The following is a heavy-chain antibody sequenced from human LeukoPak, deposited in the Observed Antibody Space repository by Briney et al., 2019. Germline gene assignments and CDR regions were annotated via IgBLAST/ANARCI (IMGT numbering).Heavy chain of an antibody. D-gene: IGHD5-18*01. CDR3: ARNQYSNGYVCPIGGFDC. Sequence: GGSLRLSCAASGFTFSSYTMNWVRQVPGKGLEWVSSVSSGGSYKYYADSVKGRFAISRDNAKNSLYLQMNSLTAEDTAGYYCARNQYSNGYVCPIGGFDCWGQGTLVTVSS. CDR2: VSSGGSYK. J-gene: IGHJ4*02. V-gene: IGHV3-21*01. CDR1: GFTFSSYT.